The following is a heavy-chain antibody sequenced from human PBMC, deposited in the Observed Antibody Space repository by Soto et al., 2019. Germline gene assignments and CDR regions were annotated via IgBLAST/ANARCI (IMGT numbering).Heavy chain of an antibody. Sequence: SETLSLTCTVSGGSIRSGDYYWSWIRQSPGKGLEGIGFIYHSGSTYYNPSLKSRVTISVDTSKNQFSLKLSSVTAADTAVYYCARDPLYDYGDLSHVFAIWGQGTRVTVSS. CDR2: IYHSGST. J-gene: IGHJ3*02. CDR3: ARDPLYDYGDLSHVFAI. CDR1: GGSIRSGDYY. D-gene: IGHD4-17*01. V-gene: IGHV4-30-4*01.